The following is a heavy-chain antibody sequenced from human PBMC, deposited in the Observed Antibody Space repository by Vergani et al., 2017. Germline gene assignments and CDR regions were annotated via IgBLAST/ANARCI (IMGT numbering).Heavy chain of an antibody. CDR1: GFTFSGYA. CDR3: TMVKTLDAFDI. Sequence: QVQLVESGGGVVQPGRSLRLSCAASGFTFSGYAMHWVRQAPGKGLEWVAVISYDGSNKYYADSVKGRFTISRDNSKNTLYLQMNSLRAEDTAVYYCTMVKTLDAFDIWGQGTMVTVSS. D-gene: IGHD3-10*01. CDR2: ISYDGSNK. V-gene: IGHV3-30-3*01. J-gene: IGHJ3*02.